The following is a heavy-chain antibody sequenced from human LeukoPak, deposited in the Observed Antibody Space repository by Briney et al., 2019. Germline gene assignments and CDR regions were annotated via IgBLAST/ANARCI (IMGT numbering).Heavy chain of an antibody. V-gene: IGHV1-2*02. CDR1: GYTFTGYY. J-gene: IGHJ6*02. D-gene: IGHD2-21*01. CDR3: ARRLQIVWYGLDV. CDR2: VNPNSGGT. Sequence: ASVKVSCKASGYTFTGYYIHCVRQAPGQGLEWMGWVNPNSGGTIYEEKFQGRVNMTRDTSISTAYMELTGLRSDDTAVYYCARRLQIVWYGLDVWGQGTSVTVSS.